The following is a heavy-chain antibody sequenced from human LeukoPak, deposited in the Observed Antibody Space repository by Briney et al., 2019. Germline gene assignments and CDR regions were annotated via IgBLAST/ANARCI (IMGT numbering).Heavy chain of an antibody. Sequence: SETLSLTCTVSGGSISSYYWSWIRQPPGKGLEWIGYIYYSGSTNYNPSLKSRVTISVDTPKNQFSLKLSSVTAADTAVYYCARGLLDSSGYYADYWGQGTLVTVSS. CDR1: GGSISSYY. D-gene: IGHD3-22*01. CDR2: IYYSGST. J-gene: IGHJ4*02. CDR3: ARGLLDSSGYYADY. V-gene: IGHV4-59*01.